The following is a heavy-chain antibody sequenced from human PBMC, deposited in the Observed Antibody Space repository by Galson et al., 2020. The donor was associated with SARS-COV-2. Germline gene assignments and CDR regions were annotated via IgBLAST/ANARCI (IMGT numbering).Heavy chain of an antibody. Sequence: SETLSLTCTVSGGSISSGDYYWSWIRQPPGKGLEWIGYIYYSGSTYYNPSLKSRVTISVDTSKNQFSLKLSSVTAADTAVYYCARGPRLYGSASSMDVWGQGTTVTGSS. CDR3: ARGPRLYGSASSMDV. V-gene: IGHV4-30-4*01. CDR2: IYYSGST. J-gene: IGHJ6*02. CDR1: GGSISSGDYY. D-gene: IGHD3-10*01.